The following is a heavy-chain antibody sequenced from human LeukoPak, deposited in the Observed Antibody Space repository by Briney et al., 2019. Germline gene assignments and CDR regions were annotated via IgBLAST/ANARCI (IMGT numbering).Heavy chain of an antibody. D-gene: IGHD3-3*01. V-gene: IGHV3-23*01. CDR2: ISGSGGST. J-gene: IGHJ4*02. Sequence: GFTXXXYAMSWVRQAPGKGLEWVSAISGSGGSTYYADSVKGRFTISRDNSKNTLYLQMNSLRAEDTAVYYCAKEGLRFLEWFIDYWGQGTLVTVSS. CDR1: GFTXXXYA. CDR3: AKEGLRFLEWFIDY.